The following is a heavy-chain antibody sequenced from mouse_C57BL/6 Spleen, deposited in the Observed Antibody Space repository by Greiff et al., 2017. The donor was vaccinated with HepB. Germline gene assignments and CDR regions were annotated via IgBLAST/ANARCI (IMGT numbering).Heavy chain of an antibody. CDR2: IDPETGGT. CDR1: GYTFTDYE. V-gene: IGHV1-15*01. CDR3: TRSGDGYYNWYFGV. J-gene: IGHJ1*03. Sequence: QVQLQQSGAELVRPGASVTLSCKASGYTFTDYEMHWVKQTPVHGLEWIGAIDPETGGTAYNQKFKGKAILTADKSSSTAYMELRSLTSEDSAVYYCTRSGDGYYNWYFGVWGTGTTVTVSS. D-gene: IGHD2-3*01.